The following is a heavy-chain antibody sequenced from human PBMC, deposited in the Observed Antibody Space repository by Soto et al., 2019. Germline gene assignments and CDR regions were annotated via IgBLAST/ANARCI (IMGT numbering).Heavy chain of an antibody. CDR3: IQSRCGGDCLQSYASYYYYGMDV. V-gene: IGHV2-5*02. J-gene: IGHJ6*02. Sequence: QITLKESGPTLVKPTQTLTLTCTFSAFSLSTGGVGVGWIRQPPGKALEWLALIYWDDDKRYSPSLRSRLTITKDPSKNXVXLXMXXMDPVDTATYSCIQSRCGGDCLQSYASYYYYGMDVWGQGTTVTVSS. CDR1: AFSLSTGGVG. D-gene: IGHD2-21*02. CDR2: IYWDDDK.